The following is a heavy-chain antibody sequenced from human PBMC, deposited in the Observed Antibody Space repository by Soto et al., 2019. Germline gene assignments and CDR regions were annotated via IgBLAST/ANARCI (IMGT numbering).Heavy chain of an antibody. Sequence: SETLSLTCTVSGGSISSGDYYWSWIRQPPGKGLEWIGYIYYSGSTYYNPSLKSRVTISVDTSKNQFSLKLSSVTAADTAVYYCAGIQSKRLSGLDPWGQGTLVTVPQ. V-gene: IGHV4-30-4*01. CDR3: AGIQSKRLSGLDP. CDR1: GGSISSGDYY. D-gene: IGHD5-18*01. J-gene: IGHJ5*02. CDR2: IYYSGST.